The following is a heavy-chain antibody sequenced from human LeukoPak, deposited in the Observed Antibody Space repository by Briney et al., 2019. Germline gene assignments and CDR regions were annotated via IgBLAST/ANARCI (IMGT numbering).Heavy chain of an antibody. CDR2: IHGDGST. J-gene: IGHJ4*02. CDR3: ARGESSDCTCIDY. V-gene: IGHV3-53*01. CDR1: GFTVSSRY. D-gene: IGHD2-21*02. Sequence: PGGSLRLFCAASGFTVSSRYMSWVRQAPGRGLEWVSVIHGDGSTYYADSVKGRFTISRDNSKNTLYLQMNSLRAEDTAVYYCARGESSDCTCIDYWGQGTLVSVSS.